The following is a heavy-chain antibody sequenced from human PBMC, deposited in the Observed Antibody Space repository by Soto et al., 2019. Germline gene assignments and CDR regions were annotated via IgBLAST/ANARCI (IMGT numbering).Heavy chain of an antibody. V-gene: IGHV3-15*07. CDR3: ARGDFYDSSGSFADAFDV. D-gene: IGHD3-22*01. Sequence: GGSLRLSCAASDFTFSNAWINWVRQAPGKGLEWVGRIKSKTHGGTTDFAAPVKGRFAISRDNVKNSLHLQMNSLRAEDTAVYYCARGDFYDSSGSFADAFDVWGQGTMVTVSS. CDR1: DFTFSNAW. CDR2: IKSKTHGGTT. J-gene: IGHJ3*01.